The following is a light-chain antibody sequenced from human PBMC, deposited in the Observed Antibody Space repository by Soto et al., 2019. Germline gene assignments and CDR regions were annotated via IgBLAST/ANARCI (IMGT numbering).Light chain of an antibody. CDR2: ANN. CDR1: SSNIGAGYD. Sequence: QSVLTQPPSVSGAPGQRVSISCTGSSSNIGAGYDVHWYQHLPGTAPKLLIYANNNRPSGVPDRFSGSKSGTSASLAITGPQAEDEADYYCSSYTSSSSRVFGTGTKVTVL. J-gene: IGLJ1*01. CDR3: SSYTSSSSRV. V-gene: IGLV1-40*01.